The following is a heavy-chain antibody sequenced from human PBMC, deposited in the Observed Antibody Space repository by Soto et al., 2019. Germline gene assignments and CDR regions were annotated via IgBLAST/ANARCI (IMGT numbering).Heavy chain of an antibody. Sequence: PSETLSLTCAVYGGSFSGYYWSWIRQPPGKGLEWIGEINHSGSTNYNPSLKSRVTISVDTSKNQFSLKLSSVTAADTAVYYCASSQGGLARVVEDDYWGQGTLVTVSS. CDR3: ASSQGGLARVVEDDY. V-gene: IGHV4-34*01. CDR1: GGSFSGYY. D-gene: IGHD6-6*01. CDR2: INHSGST. J-gene: IGHJ4*02.